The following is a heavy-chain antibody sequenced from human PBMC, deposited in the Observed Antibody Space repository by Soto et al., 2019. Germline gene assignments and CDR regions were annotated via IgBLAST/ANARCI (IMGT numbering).Heavy chain of an antibody. CDR2: IGTAGDT. J-gene: IGHJ3*02. CDR1: GFTFSSYD. CDR3: ARSDPLLWFGRTYAFDI. Sequence: GGSLRLSCAASGFTFSSYDMHWVRQATGKGLEWVSAIGTAGDTYYPGSVKGRFTISRENAKNSLYLQMNSLRAGDTAVYYCARSDPLLWFGRTYAFDIWGQGTMVTVSS. V-gene: IGHV3-13*01. D-gene: IGHD3-10*01.